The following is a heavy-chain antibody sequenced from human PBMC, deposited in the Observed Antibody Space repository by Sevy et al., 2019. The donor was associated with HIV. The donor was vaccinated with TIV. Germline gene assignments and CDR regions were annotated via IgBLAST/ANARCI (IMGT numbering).Heavy chain of an antibody. CDR3: ARDITVPDYYEYYYGMDV. CDR1: GFTFSSYW. J-gene: IGHJ6*02. D-gene: IGHD3-10*01. CDR2: IKQDGSEK. Sequence: GGSLRLSCAASGFTFSSYWMSWVRQAPGKGLEWVANIKQDGSEKYYVDSVKGRFTISRDNAKNSLYLQMNSLRAEDTAVYYCARDITVPDYYEYYYGMDVWGQGTTVTVSS. V-gene: IGHV3-7*01.